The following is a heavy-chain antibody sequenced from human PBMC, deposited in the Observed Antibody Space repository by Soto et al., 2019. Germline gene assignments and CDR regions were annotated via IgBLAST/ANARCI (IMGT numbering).Heavy chain of an antibody. CDR3: ARQTDILTGREEDAFDI. J-gene: IGHJ3*02. Sequence: QVQLQESGPGLVKPSETLSLTCTVSGGSISSYYWSWIRQPPGKGLEWIGYIYYSGSTNYNPSLKSRVTISVDTSKNQFSLKLSSVTAADTAVYYCARQTDILTGREEDAFDIWGQGTMVTVSS. V-gene: IGHV4-59*08. D-gene: IGHD3-9*01. CDR1: GGSISSYY. CDR2: IYYSGST.